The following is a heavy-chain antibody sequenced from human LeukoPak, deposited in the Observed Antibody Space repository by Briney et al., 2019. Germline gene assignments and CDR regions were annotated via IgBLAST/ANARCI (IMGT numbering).Heavy chain of an antibody. V-gene: IGHV3-53*01. J-gene: IGHJ6*03. CDR2: IYGGGSA. D-gene: IGHD5-24*01. Sequence: GGSLRLSCAASGFTLSNNYMSWVRQAPGKGLEWVSVIYGGGSATYADSVKGRFTISIDNSKNTLYLQMNSLRVDDTGVYYCARDRSDGNYYMVVWGKGTTVIVSS. CDR3: ARDRSDGNYYMVV. CDR1: GFTLSNNY.